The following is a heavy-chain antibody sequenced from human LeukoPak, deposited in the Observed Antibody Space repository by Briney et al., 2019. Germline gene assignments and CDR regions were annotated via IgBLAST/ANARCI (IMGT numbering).Heavy chain of an antibody. CDR3: ASGGSIEAAGMDNWFDP. V-gene: IGHV1-46*01. CDR2: INPSSGST. CDR1: GYTFTSYD. D-gene: IGHD6-13*01. J-gene: IGHJ5*02. Sequence: GSVRLSCTASGYTFTSYDMHWVRQAPGQGLEWMGIINPSSGSTSYAQKFKGRVTITRDMSTSTVYMELSSLRSEDTAVYYCASGGSIEAAGMDNWFDPWGQGTLVTVSS.